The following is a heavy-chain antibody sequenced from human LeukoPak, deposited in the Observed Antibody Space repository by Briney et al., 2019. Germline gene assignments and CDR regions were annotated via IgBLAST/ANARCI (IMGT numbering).Heavy chain of an antibody. CDR1: GDSISSYY. J-gene: IGHJ4*02. Sequence: SETLSLTCTVSGDSISSYYWSWIRQPPGKGLEWIGYIYYSGGTDYNPSLKSRVTISVDTSKNQFSLKLRSVTAADTAVYYCARHDYYDSSGASPFDYWGQGTLVTVSS. D-gene: IGHD3-22*01. CDR3: ARHDYYDSSGASPFDY. V-gene: IGHV4-59*08. CDR2: IYYSGGT.